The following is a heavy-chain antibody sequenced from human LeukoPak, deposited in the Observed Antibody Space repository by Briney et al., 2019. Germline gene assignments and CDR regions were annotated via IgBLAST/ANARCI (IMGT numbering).Heavy chain of an antibody. CDR3: ARINDFWSGPTLDV. CDR1: GGSISSGGHS. V-gene: IGHV4-30-2*01. Sequence: SQTLSLTCTVSGGSISSGGHSWSWIRQPPGKGLEWIGYIYHSGSGSTYYNPSLKSRVTISIDKPKNQFSLKLNSVTAADTAVYYCARINDFWSGPTLDVWVQGTTVTVSS. D-gene: IGHD3-3*01. J-gene: IGHJ6*02. CDR2: IYHSGSGST.